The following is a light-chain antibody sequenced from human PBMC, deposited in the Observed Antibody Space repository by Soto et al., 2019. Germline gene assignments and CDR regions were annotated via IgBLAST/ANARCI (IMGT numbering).Light chain of an antibody. Sequence: QSVLTQPASVSGSPGQSITISCAGSISDVGSSNLVSWYQQHPGKVPKLIIYEGNRRPSGVSSRFSGSNSGKTASLTISGLQAEDEADYYCCSYARGRIWVFGGGTKLTVL. CDR3: CSYARGRIWV. V-gene: IGLV2-23*01. J-gene: IGLJ3*02. CDR1: ISDVGSSNL. CDR2: EGN.